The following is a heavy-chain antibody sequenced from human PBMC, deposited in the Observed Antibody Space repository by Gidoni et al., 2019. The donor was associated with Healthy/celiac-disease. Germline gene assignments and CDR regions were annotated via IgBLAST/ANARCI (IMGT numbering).Heavy chain of an antibody. J-gene: IGHJ3*02. V-gene: IGHV3-30*18. D-gene: IGHD1-1*01. Sequence: QVQLVESGGGVVQPGRSLRLSCAASGFTFSSYGMHWVRQAPGKGLEWVAVISYDGSNKYYADSVKGRFTSSRDNSKNTLYLQMNSLRAEDTAVYYCAKDTSGNDAFDIWGQGTMVTVSS. CDR1: GFTFSSYG. CDR3: AKDTSGNDAFDI. CDR2: ISYDGSNK.